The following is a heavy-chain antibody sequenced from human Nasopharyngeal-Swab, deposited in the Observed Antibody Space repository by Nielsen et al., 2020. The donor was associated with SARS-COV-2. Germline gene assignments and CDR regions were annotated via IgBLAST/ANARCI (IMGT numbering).Heavy chain of an antibody. CDR2: ISSSSSYI. CDR1: GFPFRTYW. V-gene: IGHV3-21*01. D-gene: IGHD3-3*01. Sequence: GGSLRLSCAASGFPFRTYWMSWVRQAPGKGLEWVSSISSSSSYIYYADSVKGRFTISRDNAKNSLYLQMNSLRAEDTAVYYCARDGLDYDFWSAYFMDVWGQGTTVTVSS. CDR3: ARDGLDYDFWSAYFMDV. J-gene: IGHJ6*02.